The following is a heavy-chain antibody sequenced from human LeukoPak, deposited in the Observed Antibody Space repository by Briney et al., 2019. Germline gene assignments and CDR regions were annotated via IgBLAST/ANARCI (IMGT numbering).Heavy chain of an antibody. Sequence: PGGSLRLSCAASGFTFSSYSMNWVRQAPGKGPEWVSSISSSSSYIYYADSVKGRFTISRDNAKNSLYLQMNSLRAEDTAVYYCARVLEATMVRGRFDPWGQGTLVTVSS. CDR2: ISSSSSYI. J-gene: IGHJ5*02. V-gene: IGHV3-21*01. CDR1: GFTFSSYS. CDR3: ARVLEATMVRGRFDP. D-gene: IGHD3-10*01.